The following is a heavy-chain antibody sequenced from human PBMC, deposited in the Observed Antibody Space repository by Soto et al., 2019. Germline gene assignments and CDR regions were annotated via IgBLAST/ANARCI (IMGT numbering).Heavy chain of an antibody. J-gene: IGHJ6*03. Sequence: GESLKISCKGPGYSFTSYWIGWVRQMPGKGLEWMGIIYPGDSDTRYSPSFQGQVTISADKSISTAYLQWSSLKASDTAMYYCARINRAAHTPYYYYYIDVWGKGTTVTVSS. CDR1: GYSFTSYW. D-gene: IGHD6-6*01. CDR2: IYPGDSDT. V-gene: IGHV5-51*01. CDR3: ARINRAAHTPYYYYYIDV.